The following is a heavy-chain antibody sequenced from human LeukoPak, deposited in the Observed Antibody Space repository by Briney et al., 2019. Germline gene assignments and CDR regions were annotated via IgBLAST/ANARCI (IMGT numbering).Heavy chain of an antibody. CDR2: INHSGIT. J-gene: IGHJ3*02. CDR3: ARGRQIWIGVSVFDI. Sequence: SETLSLTCAVYGGSFSGYYWSWIRQPPGKGLEWIGEINHSGITNYNPSLKIRVTISVDTSKNQLCLKLSSVTAEDTAVYYCARGRQIWIGVSVFDIWGKGTMVTVSS. CDR1: GGSFSGYY. D-gene: IGHD3-10*01. V-gene: IGHV4-34*01.